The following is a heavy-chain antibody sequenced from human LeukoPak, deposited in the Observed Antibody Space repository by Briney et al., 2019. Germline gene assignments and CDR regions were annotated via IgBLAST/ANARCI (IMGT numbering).Heavy chain of an antibody. CDR2: IKSKPDGGTT. CDR1: GFTFSNAW. D-gene: IGHD1-14*01. V-gene: IGHV3-15*01. CDR3: AADVPSPLAQIDH. Sequence: GGSLRLSCAASGFTFSNAWMSWVRQAPQEGLEWVGRIKSKPDGGTTDFAAPVKGRFSISRDDSMNMLYLEMHSLTTGDTAVYYCAADVPSPLAQIDHWGQGTPVTVSS. J-gene: IGHJ4*02.